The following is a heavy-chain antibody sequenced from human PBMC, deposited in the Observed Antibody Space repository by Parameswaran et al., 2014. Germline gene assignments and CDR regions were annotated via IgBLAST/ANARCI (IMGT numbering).Heavy chain of an antibody. V-gene: IGHV4-34*01. CDR2: INHSGST. CDR3: ARRTIVVVPAAMSYYYYYMDV. D-gene: IGHD2-2*01. J-gene: IGHJ6*03. Sequence: PGKGLEWIGEINHSGSTNYNPSLKSRVTISVDTSKNQFSLKLSSVTAADTAVYYCARRTIVVVPAAMSYYYYYMDVWGKGTTVTVSS.